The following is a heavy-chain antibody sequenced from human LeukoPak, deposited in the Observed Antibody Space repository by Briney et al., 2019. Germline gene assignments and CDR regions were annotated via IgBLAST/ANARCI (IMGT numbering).Heavy chain of an antibody. CDR2: IYPGVSDT. D-gene: IGHD5-18*01. J-gene: IGHJ4*02. V-gene: IGHV5-51*01. Sequence: GESLKISCKDSGYSFTSYWIGWVRQIPGKGLEWMGIIYPGVSDTRYSPSFQGQVTISADKSINTAYLHWSSLKASDTAIYYCARRGEAMDPFDYWGQGTLVTVSS. CDR1: GYSFTSYW. CDR3: ARRGEAMDPFDY.